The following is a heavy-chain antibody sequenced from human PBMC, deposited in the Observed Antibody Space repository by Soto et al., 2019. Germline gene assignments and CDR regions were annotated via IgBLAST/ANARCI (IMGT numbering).Heavy chain of an antibody. CDR1: GYTFTDYA. Sequence: ASVKVSCKASGYTFTDYAIHWVRQAPGQGLEWMGWINAGNGNTGYSRKFQGRVTIARDISASTAYIELTSLRSEDMAIYYCAREGAHYSPLDHWGQGTLVTVSS. V-gene: IGHV1-3*01. CDR3: AREGAHYSPLDH. J-gene: IGHJ4*02. CDR2: INAGNGNT. D-gene: IGHD3-10*01.